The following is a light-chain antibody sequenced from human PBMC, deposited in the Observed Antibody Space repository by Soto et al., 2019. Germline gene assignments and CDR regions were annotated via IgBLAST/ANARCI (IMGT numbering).Light chain of an antibody. Sequence: IQLTQSPSSLSASVGDRVTITCRASQGISSYLAWYQQKTGTAPKLLIYAASTLQSGVPSRFSGSGSGTDXXXXXSSLQPEDFATYYCQKSYSTPRTFGQWNKVDIK. J-gene: IGKJ1*01. CDR2: AAS. V-gene: IGKV1-9*01. CDR1: QGISSY. CDR3: QKSYSTPRT.